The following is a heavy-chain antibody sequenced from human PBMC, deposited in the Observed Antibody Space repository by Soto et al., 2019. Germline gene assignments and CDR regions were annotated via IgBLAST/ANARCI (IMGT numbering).Heavy chain of an antibody. J-gene: IGHJ5*02. CDR1: GGSISSGGYS. V-gene: IGHV4-30-2*01. CDR2: IYHSGST. Sequence: QLQLQESGSGLVKPSQTLSLTCAVSGGSISSGGYSWCWIRQPPGKGLVWIGYIYHSGSTYYNPSLQSRVTISVDRATTQFSLKLSSVTAADTAVYYCARTESGTFDPWGQGTLVTVSS. D-gene: IGHD1-7*01. CDR3: ARTESGTFDP.